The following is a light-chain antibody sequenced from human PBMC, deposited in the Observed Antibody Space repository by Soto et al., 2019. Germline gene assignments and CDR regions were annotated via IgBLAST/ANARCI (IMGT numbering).Light chain of an antibody. V-gene: IGKV3D-20*02. CDR3: YQRQSWRRT. CDR2: GAS. CDR1: QSVSSRS. Sequence: ERGLTLALSTPAECRGGRATLSRRACQSVSSRSLAWYQQKPGQAPRLLISGASSRAADIPDRFSGSGSGTDLPLTISVLEPEEFAVYYCYQRQSWRRTCGQGTKVDIK. J-gene: IGKJ1*01.